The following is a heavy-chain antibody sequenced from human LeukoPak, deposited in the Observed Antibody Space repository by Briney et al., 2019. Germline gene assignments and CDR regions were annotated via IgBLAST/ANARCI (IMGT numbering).Heavy chain of an antibody. CDR2: ISYDGSNK. D-gene: IGHD2-21*01. J-gene: IGHJ4*02. Sequence: GGSLRLSCAASGFTFSSYGMHWVRQAPGKGLEWVAVISYDGSNKYYADSVKGRFTISRDNSKNTLYLQMNSLRAEDTAVYYCAKRYHIVDGPWLGLADYWGQGTLVTVSS. CDR1: GFTFSSYG. CDR3: AKRYHIVDGPWLGLADY. V-gene: IGHV3-30*18.